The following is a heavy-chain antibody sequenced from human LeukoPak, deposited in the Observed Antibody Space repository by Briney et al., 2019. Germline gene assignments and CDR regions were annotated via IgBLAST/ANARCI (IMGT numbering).Heavy chain of an antibody. J-gene: IGHJ6*03. Sequence: SVKVSCKASGDTFNCYGISWVRQAPGQGLEWMGGIIPVFNAPNYAQSFQGRVTITADKSTTTVYMELSSLKSDDTAVYFCARDAVFRGSGSYSPPYYYYYMDVWGKGTTVTVSS. CDR3: ARDAVFRGSGSYSPPYYYYYMDV. V-gene: IGHV1-69*06. D-gene: IGHD3-10*01. CDR1: GDTFNCYG. CDR2: IIPVFNAP.